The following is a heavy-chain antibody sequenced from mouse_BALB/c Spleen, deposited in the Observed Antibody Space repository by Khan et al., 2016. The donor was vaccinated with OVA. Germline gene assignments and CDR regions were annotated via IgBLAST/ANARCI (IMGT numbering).Heavy chain of an antibody. CDR2: IWGGGST. J-gene: IGHJ4*01. Sequence: QVQLQQSGPGLVAPSQSLSITCSVSGFSLTDYGVSWIRQPPGKGLEWLGVIWGGGSTYYNSVLESRLSISKDNSKSQVFLKMNSLQTDDTAMHYCAKGVWSYYYAVDYWGQGTSVTVSS. CDR3: AKGVWSYYYAVDY. D-gene: IGHD2-10*02. V-gene: IGHV2-6-5*01. CDR1: GFSLTDYG.